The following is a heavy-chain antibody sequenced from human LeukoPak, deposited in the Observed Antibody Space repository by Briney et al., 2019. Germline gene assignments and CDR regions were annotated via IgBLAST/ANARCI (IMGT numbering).Heavy chain of an antibody. V-gene: IGHV1-2*02. CDR2: INLKSGGT. CDR1: GYTFTGYS. D-gene: IGHD6-19*01. CDR3: ARDHGRSSSAWPAGY. J-gene: IGHJ4*02. Sequence: ASVKVSCKASGYTFTGYSIHWVRQAPGQGLEWMGWINLKSGGTKYAQKFQGRVTMTGDTSIGTAYMELSSLRSDDTAVYYCARDHGRSSSAWPAGYWGQGTLVTVSS.